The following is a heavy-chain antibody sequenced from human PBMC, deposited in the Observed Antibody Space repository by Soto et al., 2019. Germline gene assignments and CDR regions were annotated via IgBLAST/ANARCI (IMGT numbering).Heavy chain of an antibody. CDR2: IIPILGIA. Sequence: QVQLVQSGAEVKKPGSSVKVSCKASGGTFSSYTISWVRQAPGQGLEWMGRIIPILGIANYAQKFQGRVTITAEKSTSTAYMELSSLRSEDTAVYYCARDRYYESSGLLDYWGQGTLVTVSS. V-gene: IGHV1-69*08. CDR3: ARDRYYESSGLLDY. CDR1: GGTFSSYT. J-gene: IGHJ4*02. D-gene: IGHD3-22*01.